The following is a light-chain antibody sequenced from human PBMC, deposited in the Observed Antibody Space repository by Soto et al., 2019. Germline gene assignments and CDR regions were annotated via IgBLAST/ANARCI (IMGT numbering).Light chain of an antibody. Sequence: AIQLTQSPSSLSASIGDRVTITCRASQGISSALAWYQQKSGKAPKLLIYEASSLEGGVPSRFSGSGSGTDFTLTISSLQPEDFATYYCQQFNSYPHTFGQGTNLEI. V-gene: IGKV1-13*02. J-gene: IGKJ2*01. CDR3: QQFNSYPHT. CDR2: EAS. CDR1: QGISSA.